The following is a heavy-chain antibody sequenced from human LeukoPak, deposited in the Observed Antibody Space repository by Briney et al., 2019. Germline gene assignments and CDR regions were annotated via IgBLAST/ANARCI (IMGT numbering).Heavy chain of an antibody. CDR3: ARAGLWFGELSVDY. V-gene: IGHV1-18*01. CDR1: GYTFTSYG. D-gene: IGHD3-10*01. Sequence: ASVKVSCKASGYTFTSYGISWVRQAPGQGLEWMGWISAYNGNTNYAQKLQGRGTMTTDTSTSTAYMELRRLRSDDTAVYYCARAGLWFGELSVDYWGQGTLITVSS. CDR2: ISAYNGNT. J-gene: IGHJ4*02.